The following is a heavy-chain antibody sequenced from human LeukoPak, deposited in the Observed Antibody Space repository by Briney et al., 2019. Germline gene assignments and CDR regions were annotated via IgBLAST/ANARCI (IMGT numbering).Heavy chain of an antibody. Sequence: ASVKVSCKASGYTFTSYVISWVRQAPGRGLEWMGWISAYNGNTNYAQKLQGRVTMTTDTSTSTAYMELRSLRSDDTAVYYCARWRLPKYYFDYWGQGTLVTVSS. CDR3: ARWRLPKYYFDY. V-gene: IGHV1-18*01. J-gene: IGHJ4*02. CDR1: GYTFTSYV. D-gene: IGHD2-15*01. CDR2: ISAYNGNT.